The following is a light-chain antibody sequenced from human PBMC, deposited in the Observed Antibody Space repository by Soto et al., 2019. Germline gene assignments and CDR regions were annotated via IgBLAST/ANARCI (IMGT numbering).Light chain of an antibody. V-gene: IGLV3-21*02. CDR2: DDS. CDR3: QVWDTTNPVI. Sequence: SYELTQPPSVSVAPRQTARITCGGDNIGSQGVHWYQQRPGQAPVLVVYDDSDRPSGIPERFAGSNSGNTATLTISRVEAGDEADYYCQVWDTTNPVIFGGGTKVTVL. CDR1: NIGSQG. J-gene: IGLJ2*01.